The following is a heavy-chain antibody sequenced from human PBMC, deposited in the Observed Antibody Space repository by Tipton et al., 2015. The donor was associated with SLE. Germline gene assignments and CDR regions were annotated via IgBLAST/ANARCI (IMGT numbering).Heavy chain of an antibody. Sequence: SLRLSCAASGFTFSSYWMSWVRQAPGKGLEWVANIKQDGSEKYYVDSVKGRFTISRDNAKNSLYLQMNSLRAEDTALYYCARDEMATITSFQHWGQGTLVTVSS. CDR1: GFTFSSYW. D-gene: IGHD5-24*01. CDR2: IKQDGSEK. V-gene: IGHV3-7*03. CDR3: ARDEMATITSFQH. J-gene: IGHJ1*01.